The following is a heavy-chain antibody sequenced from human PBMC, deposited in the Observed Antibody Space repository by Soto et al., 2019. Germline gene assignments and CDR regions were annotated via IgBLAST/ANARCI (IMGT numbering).Heavy chain of an antibody. CDR3: ARDMLGPRAFDY. V-gene: IGHV3-74*01. CDR2: ISTDGSRT. Sequence: EVQLVESGGGIVQPGGSLRLSCSVSGFTFSSHWMHWVRQAPGKGLVWVSRISTDGSRTTYADSVKGRVTISRDNAKNTLYLDMSSLRAEDTAVYYCARDMLGPRAFDYWDQGTLVTVSS. CDR1: GFTFSSHW. D-gene: IGHD3-10*02. J-gene: IGHJ4*02.